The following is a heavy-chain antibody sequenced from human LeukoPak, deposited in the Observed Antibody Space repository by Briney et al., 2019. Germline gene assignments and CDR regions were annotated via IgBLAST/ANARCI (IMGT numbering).Heavy chain of an antibody. D-gene: IGHD3-22*01. Sequence: PGGSLRLSCAASGFSFSSYAMSWVRQPPGKGLEWVSAISGSGGSTYYADSVKGRFTISRDNSKNTLYLQMNSLRAEDTAVYYCAKVRSMSYYDSSGYYPFDYWGQGTLVTVSS. CDR2: ISGSGGST. V-gene: IGHV3-23*01. CDR1: GFSFSSYA. CDR3: AKVRSMSYYDSSGYYPFDY. J-gene: IGHJ4*02.